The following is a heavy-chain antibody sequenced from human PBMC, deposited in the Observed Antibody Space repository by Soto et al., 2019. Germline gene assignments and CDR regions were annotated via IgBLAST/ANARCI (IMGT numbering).Heavy chain of an antibody. V-gene: IGHV3-23*01. Sequence: GGSLRLSCAASGFTFSDYAMSWVRQAPGKGLEWVSAISGSGGTTYYADSVKGRFTISRDNSKNTMYLQVNSLRAEDTAIYYCAQVMNSGWYLAYWGQGTLVTVSS. CDR1: GFTFSDYA. CDR2: ISGSGGTT. CDR3: AQVMNSGWYLAY. J-gene: IGHJ4*02. D-gene: IGHD6-19*01.